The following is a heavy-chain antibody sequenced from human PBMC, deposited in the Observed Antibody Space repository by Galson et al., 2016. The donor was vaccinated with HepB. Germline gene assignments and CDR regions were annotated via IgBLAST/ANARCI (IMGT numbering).Heavy chain of an antibody. CDR2: LSYDGSNK. CDR3: AKGRRGDCSSTSCYVSEYFWP. J-gene: IGHJ1*01. Sequence: SLRLSCAASGFIFSNYDMHWVRQAPGKGLEWVAVLSYDGSNKYYADSMKGRFTLSRDNSKNTVHLQMNSLRSEDTAVYYCAKGRRGDCSSTSCYVSEYFWPWGQGTLVTVSS. V-gene: IGHV3-30*18. CDR1: GFIFSNYD. D-gene: IGHD2-2*01.